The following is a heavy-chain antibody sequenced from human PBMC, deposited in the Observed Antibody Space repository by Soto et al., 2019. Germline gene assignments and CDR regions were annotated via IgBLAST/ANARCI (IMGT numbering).Heavy chain of an antibody. Sequence: SETLSLTCTVSGGSISSGGYYWSWIRQHPGKGLEWIGYIYYSGSTYYNPSLKSRVTISVDTSKDQFSLKLSSVTAADTAVYYCARDSYSSSSGYFDYWGQGTLVTVSS. J-gene: IGHJ4*02. V-gene: IGHV4-31*03. CDR3: ARDSYSSSSGYFDY. CDR1: GGSISSGGYY. D-gene: IGHD6-6*01. CDR2: IYYSGST.